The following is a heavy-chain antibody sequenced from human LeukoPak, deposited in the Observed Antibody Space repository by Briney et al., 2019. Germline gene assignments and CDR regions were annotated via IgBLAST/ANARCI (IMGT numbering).Heavy chain of an antibody. V-gene: IGHV3-23*01. CDR2: VSGRGSST. J-gene: IGHJ4*02. D-gene: IGHD1-1*01. CDR3: AKYTTPYYFDY. CDR1: GFTFNNYV. Sequence: PGGSLRLSCGGSGFTFNNYVMNWVRQAPGKGLEWVSGVSGRGSSTYYADSVKGRFTISRDNSQNTVYLQMKSLRAEDTAIYFCAKYTTPYYFDYWGQGILVTVSS.